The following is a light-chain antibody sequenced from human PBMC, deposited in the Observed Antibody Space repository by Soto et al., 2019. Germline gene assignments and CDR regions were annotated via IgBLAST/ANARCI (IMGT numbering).Light chain of an antibody. CDR1: QNIRTY. J-gene: IGKJ1*01. Sequence: DVRMTQSASSLSASFGDRVSITCRASQNIRTYLNWYQQTPGKDPKLQIYGSAHLQSGVPPRFSGPGSGTDFTLTISSLQPEDFATYFCQQNDVIPGTFRQGTKV. V-gene: IGKV1-39*01. CDR3: QQNDVIPGT. CDR2: GSA.